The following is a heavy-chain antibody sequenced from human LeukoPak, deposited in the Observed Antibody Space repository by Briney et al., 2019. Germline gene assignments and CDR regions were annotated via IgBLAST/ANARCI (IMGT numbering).Heavy chain of an antibody. J-gene: IGHJ4*02. CDR3: ARHRGLLNIVGASAFDY. CDR2: IYYSGST. D-gene: IGHD1-26*01. Sequence: SETLSLTCTVSGVSISSSSYYWGWIRQPPGKGLEWIGSIYYSGSTYYNPSLKSRVTISVDTSKNQFSLKLSSVTAADTAVYYCARHRGLLNIVGASAFDYWGQGTLVTVSS. CDR1: GVSISSSSYY. V-gene: IGHV4-39*01.